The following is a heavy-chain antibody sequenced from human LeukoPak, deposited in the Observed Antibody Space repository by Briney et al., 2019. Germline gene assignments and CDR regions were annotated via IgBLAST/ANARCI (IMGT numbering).Heavy chain of an antibody. J-gene: IGHJ5*02. Sequence: KPSETLSLTCTVSGGSISSSGYSWGWIRQPPGKGLEWIASIYYSGSTYYNPSLKSRGTISVDTSKNQLSLKLSSLTAADTAVYYCARHEYSGSYYGLSWFDPWGQGTLVTVSS. V-gene: IGHV4-39*01. CDR1: GGSISSSGYS. D-gene: IGHD1-26*01. CDR2: IYYSGST. CDR3: ARHEYSGSYYGLSWFDP.